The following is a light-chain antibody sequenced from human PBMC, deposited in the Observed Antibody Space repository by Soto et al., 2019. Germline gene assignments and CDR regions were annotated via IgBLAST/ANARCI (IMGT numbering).Light chain of an antibody. CDR2: AVS. J-gene: IGKJ3*01. Sequence: DIQLTQSPSLLSASVGDRVTITCRASQGISSYLAWYQQKPGKAPKLLIYAVSILQSGVPSRCSGSGSGTEFTLTISSLQPEDFATYDCQQLNSYSIFTFGPGTKVDIK. CDR3: QQLNSYSIFT. CDR1: QGISSY. V-gene: IGKV1-9*01.